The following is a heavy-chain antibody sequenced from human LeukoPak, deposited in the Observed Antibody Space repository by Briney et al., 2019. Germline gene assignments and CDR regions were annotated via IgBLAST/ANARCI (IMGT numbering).Heavy chain of an antibody. V-gene: IGHV1-8*01. CDR1: GYTFTSYD. CDR2: MNPNSGNT. CDR3: SIVVGANTWFDP. Sequence: ASVKVSCKASGYTFTSYDINWVRQATGQGLEWMGWMNPNSGNTGYAQKFQGRVTMTRNTSISTAYMELSSLRSEDTAVYYWSIVVGANTWFDPWGQGTLVTVSS. D-gene: IGHD1-26*01. J-gene: IGHJ5*02.